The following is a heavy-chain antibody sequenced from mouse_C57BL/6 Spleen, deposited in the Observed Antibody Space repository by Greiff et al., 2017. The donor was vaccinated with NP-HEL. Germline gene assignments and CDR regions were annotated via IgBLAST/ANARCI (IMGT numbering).Heavy chain of an antibody. Sequence: QVQLQQSGPELVKPGASVKISCKASGYAFSSSWMNWVKQRPGKGLEWIGRIYPGDGDTNYNGKFKGKATLTADKSSSTAYMQLSSLTSEDSAVYCCARGVSGTSWFAYWGQGTLVTVSA. CDR2: IYPGDGDT. D-gene: IGHD4-1*01. CDR3: ARGVSGTSWFAY. CDR1: GYAFSSSW. V-gene: IGHV1-82*01. J-gene: IGHJ3*01.